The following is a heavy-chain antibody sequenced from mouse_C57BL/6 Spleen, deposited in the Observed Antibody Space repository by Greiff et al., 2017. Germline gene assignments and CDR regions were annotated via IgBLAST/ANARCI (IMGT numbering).Heavy chain of an antibody. CDR3: ARGGGVNSYEFDY. Sequence: VHVQQSGAELVKPGASVKLSCTASGFTINDYYMHWVKQRTEQGLERIGRIDPEGGETKSAPKFQGKATITAATSSNTAYLQLSSLTSEDTAVYYCARGGGVNSYEFDYWGQGTLVTVSA. CDR1: GFTINDYY. D-gene: IGHD2-12*01. V-gene: IGHV14-2*01. J-gene: IGHJ3*01. CDR2: IDPEGGET.